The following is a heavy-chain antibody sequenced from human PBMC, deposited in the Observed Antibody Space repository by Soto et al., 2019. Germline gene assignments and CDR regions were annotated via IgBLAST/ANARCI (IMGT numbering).Heavy chain of an antibody. Sequence: EVQLLESGGGLVQPGGSLRLSCAASGFTFSSYAVTWVRRAPGKGLEWVSSISSSGSSTYYADSVEGRCTISRDNYKNTLYLQKNSLRAEDTAVYYCAKLSARDYGDQSVYWGQGTLVTVPP. D-gene: IGHD4-17*01. V-gene: IGHV3-23*01. CDR2: ISSSGSST. J-gene: IGHJ4*02. CDR1: GFTFSSYA. CDR3: AKLSARDYGDQSVY.